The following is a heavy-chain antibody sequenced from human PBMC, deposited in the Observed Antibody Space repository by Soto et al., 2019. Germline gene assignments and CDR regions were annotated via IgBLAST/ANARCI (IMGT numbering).Heavy chain of an antibody. CDR1: GLIFSDYH. V-gene: IGHV3-72*01. D-gene: IGHD6-19*01. Sequence: EVQLVESGGGLVQPGGSLRLSCAASGLIFSDYHMDWVRQAPGKGLEWVGRIRRKANSYTTEYAASVKGRFTISRDDSKNSLYLXMXXXXTEDTXVXXXAMXXGWSGGSNDMDVWGQGTTVTVSS. J-gene: IGHJ6*02. CDR2: IRRKANSYTT. CDR3: AMXXGWSGGSNDMDV.